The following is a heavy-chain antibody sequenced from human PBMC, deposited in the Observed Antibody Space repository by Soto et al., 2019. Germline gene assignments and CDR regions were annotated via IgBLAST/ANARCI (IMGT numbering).Heavy chain of an antibody. CDR1: GFTVSSNY. D-gene: IGHD5-12*01. Sequence: EVQLVESGGGLVQPGGSLRLSCAAYGFTVSSNYMSWVRQAPGKGLEWVSVMYSGGSTYYADSVKGRFTISRDNSKHTLNLQMNSRRAEDTAVYYCARDLYSGYDSDWGQGTLVTVSS. J-gene: IGHJ4*02. CDR3: ARDLYSGYDSD. V-gene: IGHV3-66*01. CDR2: MYSGGST.